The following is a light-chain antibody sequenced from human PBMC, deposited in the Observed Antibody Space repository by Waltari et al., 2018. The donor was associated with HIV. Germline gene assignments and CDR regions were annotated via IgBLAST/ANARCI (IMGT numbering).Light chain of an antibody. J-gene: IGKJ4*01. V-gene: IGKV3-15*01. CDR1: QSVSSN. Sequence: EIVMTQSPDTLSVSPGERATLSCRASQSVSSNLAWYQQEPGQAPRLLIYGASTRATGIPARFSGSGSGTEFTLTIGSLQSEDFAVYYCQQYHNWPLTFGGGTKVEIK. CDR2: GAS. CDR3: QQYHNWPLT.